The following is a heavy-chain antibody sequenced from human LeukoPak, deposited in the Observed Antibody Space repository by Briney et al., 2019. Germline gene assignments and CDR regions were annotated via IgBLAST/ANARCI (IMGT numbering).Heavy chain of an antibody. D-gene: IGHD3-3*01. V-gene: IGHV3-11*01. J-gene: IGHJ4*02. Sequence: GGSLRLSCAASGFTFSDYYMSWIRQAPGKGLEWVSYISSSGSTIYYADSVKGRFTISRDNAKNSLYLQMNSLRAEDTAVYYCAGDYDFWSGYSTQWGQGTLVTVSS. CDR2: ISSSGSTI. CDR1: GFTFSDYY. CDR3: AGDYDFWSGYSTQ.